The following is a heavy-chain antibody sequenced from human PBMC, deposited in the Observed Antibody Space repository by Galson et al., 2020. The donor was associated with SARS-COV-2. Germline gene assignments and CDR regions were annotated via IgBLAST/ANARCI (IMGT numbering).Heavy chain of an antibody. Sequence: GGSLRLSCAASGFSFSGNAMSWVRQAPGKGLEWVSGISGSAHSTYYADSVKGRFTISRDNSKNTLYLQMSSLRAEDTAVYYCAKHNGAGTYYELGYWGQGTLVTVSS. CDR1: GFSFSGNA. J-gene: IGHJ4*02. CDR2: ISGSAHST. CDR3: AKHNGAGTYYELGY. V-gene: IGHV3-23*01. D-gene: IGHD1-26*01.